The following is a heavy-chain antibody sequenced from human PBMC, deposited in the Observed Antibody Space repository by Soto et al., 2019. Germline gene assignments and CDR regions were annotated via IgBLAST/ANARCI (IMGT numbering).Heavy chain of an antibody. J-gene: IGHJ5*02. D-gene: IGHD3-22*01. CDR3: ATGHSSGYYSPIDWFDP. V-gene: IGHV4-31*03. Sequence: PSETLSLTCTVSGGSISSGGYYWSWIRQHPGKGLEWIGYIYYSGSTYYNPSLKSRVTISVDTSKNQFSLKLSSVTAADTAVYYCATGHSSGYYSPIDWFDPWGQGTLVTVSS. CDR1: GGSISSGGYY. CDR2: IYYSGST.